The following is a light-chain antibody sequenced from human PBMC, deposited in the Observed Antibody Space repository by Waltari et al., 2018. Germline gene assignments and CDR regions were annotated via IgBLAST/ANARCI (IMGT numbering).Light chain of an antibody. CDR3: QQSYSTPQT. Sequence: IQMTQAPSPLSASVGDRVTITCRASQSISSYLNWYQQKPGKAPKLLIYAAYSLKSGVPSRFSGSGSGTDFTLTISSLQPEDFATYYCQQSYSTPQTFGQGTKVEIK. CDR2: AAY. V-gene: IGKV1-39*01. CDR1: QSISSY. J-gene: IGKJ1*01.